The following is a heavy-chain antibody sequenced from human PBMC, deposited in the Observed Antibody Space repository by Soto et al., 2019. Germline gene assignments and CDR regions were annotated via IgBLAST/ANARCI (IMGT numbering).Heavy chain of an antibody. V-gene: IGHV3-23*01. CDR1: GFTFSSYA. Sequence: EPQLLESGGGLGHPGGSLRLSCAASGFTFSSYAMSWVRQAPGKGREWVAAISGRGVSTYYADSVRGRSTISRDNSKKTVDLQMNSLRAEDTAVYYCAKFYCISIMCQVPAAKSTGGFEIWGQGTLVTVS. CDR3: AKFYCISIMCQVPAAKSTGGFEI. D-gene: IGHD2-2*01. CDR2: ISGRGVST. J-gene: IGHJ3*02.